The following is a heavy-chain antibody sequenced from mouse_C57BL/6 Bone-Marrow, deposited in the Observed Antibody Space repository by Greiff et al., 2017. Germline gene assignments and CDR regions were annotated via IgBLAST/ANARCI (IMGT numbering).Heavy chain of an antibody. CDR1: GFTFSDYY. Sequence: EVQLVESGGGLVQPGGSLKLSCAASGFTFSDYYMYWVRQTPEKRLEWVAYISNGGGSTYYPDTVKGRFTISRDNAKNTLYLQMSRLKSDDTAMYYCARVDGYYLFAYWGQGTLVTVSA. CDR2: ISNGGGST. J-gene: IGHJ3*01. CDR3: ARVDGYYLFAY. V-gene: IGHV5-12*01. D-gene: IGHD2-3*01.